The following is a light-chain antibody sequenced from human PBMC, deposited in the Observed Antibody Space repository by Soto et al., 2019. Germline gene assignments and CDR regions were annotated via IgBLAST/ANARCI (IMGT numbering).Light chain of an antibody. V-gene: IGLV2-14*01. CDR3: SSYTSSSTVV. CDR2: EVS. CDR1: SDDVGAYNY. Sequence: QSVLTQPASVSGSPGQSITISCTGTSDDVGAYNYVSWYQQHPGKAPKLIIYEVSNRPSGVSNRFSGSKSGNTASLTISGLQAEDEAHYYCSSYTSSSTVVFGGGTKLTVL. J-gene: IGLJ2*01.